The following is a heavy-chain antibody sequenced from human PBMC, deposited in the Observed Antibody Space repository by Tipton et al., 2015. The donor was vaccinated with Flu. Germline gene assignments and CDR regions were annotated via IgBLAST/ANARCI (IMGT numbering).Heavy chain of an antibody. CDR1: GYTFTTYG. J-gene: IGHJ4*02. Sequence: QVQLVQSGAEVKKPGASVKVSCKASGYTFTTYGITWVRQAPGQGLEWMGWFSPYNGNIDYAHKFQGRVTMTRDTSTSTAYLEVRTLRSDDRAVFSCARDPPRLYCGGDCFPFDYWGQGTLVTVSS. D-gene: IGHD2-21*02. V-gene: IGHV1-18*01. CDR3: ARDPPRLYCGGDCFPFDY. CDR2: FSPYNGNI.